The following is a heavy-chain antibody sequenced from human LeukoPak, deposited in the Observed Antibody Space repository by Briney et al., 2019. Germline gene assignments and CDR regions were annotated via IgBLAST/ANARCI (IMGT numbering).Heavy chain of an antibody. D-gene: IGHD4-17*01. Sequence: GGSLRLSCAASGFTFSNYAMSWVRQAPGKGLEWVSSVSGSGGSTFYADSVKGRFTISRDNSKNTLYLQMNSLRAEDTAIYYCAKDRATVTSYYFDYWGQGTLVTVSS. V-gene: IGHV3-23*01. CDR3: AKDRATVTSYYFDY. CDR2: VSGSGGST. J-gene: IGHJ4*02. CDR1: GFTFSNYA.